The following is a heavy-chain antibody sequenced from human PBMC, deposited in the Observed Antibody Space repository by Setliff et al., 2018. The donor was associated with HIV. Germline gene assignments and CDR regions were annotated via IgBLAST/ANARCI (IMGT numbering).Heavy chain of an antibody. J-gene: IGHJ6*03. D-gene: IGHD3-16*01. Sequence: SQTLSLTCAISGDSVSSNTAAWNWIRQSPSRGLEWLGRTYYRSKWSNDYAVSVKSRITINPDTSRNQFSLQLNSVTPEDTAVYFCVRGGDWDYNYYMDVWDKGTTVTVSS. V-gene: IGHV6-1*01. CDR2: TYYRSKWSN. CDR3: VRGGDWDYNYYMDV. CDR1: GDSVSSNTAA.